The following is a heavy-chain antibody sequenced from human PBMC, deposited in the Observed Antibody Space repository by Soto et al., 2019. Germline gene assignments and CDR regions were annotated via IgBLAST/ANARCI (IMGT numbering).Heavy chain of an antibody. J-gene: IGHJ6*02. Sequence: EASVKVSCKASGGTFSSYALSWVRQAPGQGLEWMGGIIPIFGTANYAQKFQGRVTITADESTSTAYMELSSLRSEDTAVYYCARDRQGQYGMDVWGQGTTVTVSS. CDR3: ARDRQGQYGMDV. V-gene: IGHV1-69*13. CDR2: IIPIFGTA. CDR1: GGTFSSYA.